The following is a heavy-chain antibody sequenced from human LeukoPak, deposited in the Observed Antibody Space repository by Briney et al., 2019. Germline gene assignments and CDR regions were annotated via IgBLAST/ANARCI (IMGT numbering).Heavy chain of an antibody. Sequence: GGSLRLSCAASGFTFSNYGIHWVRQAPGKGLEWVAVISSDGSKKNYVDSVKGRFTISRDNSKNTLYLQMNSLRAEDTAVYYCAKGLRDDYDGIYDGFDIWGQGTMVTVSS. CDR2: ISSDGSKK. J-gene: IGHJ3*02. CDR1: GFTFSNYG. CDR3: AKGLRDDYDGIYDGFDI. D-gene: IGHD5-24*01. V-gene: IGHV3-30*18.